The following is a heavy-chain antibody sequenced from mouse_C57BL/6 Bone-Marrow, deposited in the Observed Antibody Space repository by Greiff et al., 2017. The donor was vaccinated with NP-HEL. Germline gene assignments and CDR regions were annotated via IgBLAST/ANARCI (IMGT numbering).Heavy chain of an antibody. V-gene: IGHV1-81*01. CDR1: GYTFTSYG. Sequence: VHLVESGAELARPGASVKLSCKASGYTFTSYGISWVKQRTGQGLEWIGEIYPRSGNTYYNEKFKGKATLTADKSSSTAYMELRSLTSEDSAVYFCAKKGDYSNYLDYWGQGTTLTVSS. CDR3: AKKGDYSNYLDY. D-gene: IGHD2-5*01. J-gene: IGHJ2*01. CDR2: IYPRSGNT.